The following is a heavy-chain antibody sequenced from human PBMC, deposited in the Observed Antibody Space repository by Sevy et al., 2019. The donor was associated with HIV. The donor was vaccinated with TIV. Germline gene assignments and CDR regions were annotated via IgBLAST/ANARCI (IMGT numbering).Heavy chain of an antibody. CDR2: IWYDGSNK. D-gene: IGHD3-22*01. Sequence: GESLKISCAASGFTFSKYGMHWVRQAPGKGLEWVALIWYDGSNKYYADSVKGRFTISRDNSKNTLYLQMNSLGAEDTAVYYCVRGADYDDSSGANCDYWGQGTMVTVSS. J-gene: IGHJ4*02. CDR1: GFTFSKYG. CDR3: VRGADYDDSSGANCDY. V-gene: IGHV3-33*01.